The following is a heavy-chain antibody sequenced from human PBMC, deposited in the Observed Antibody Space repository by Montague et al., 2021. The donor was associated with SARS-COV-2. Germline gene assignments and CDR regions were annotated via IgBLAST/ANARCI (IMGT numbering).Heavy chain of an antibody. V-gene: IGHV6-1*01. Sequence: CAISGDSVSRKRVAWNWIRQSPSRGFERLGRTYYRSKWESDYAESVKRRLVITPDTSKNQVSLQLNSVIPEDTAVYFCASSGITLTGLDAFDIWGQGTMVTVSS. CDR1: GDSVSRKRVA. D-gene: IGHD3-9*01. CDR2: TYYRSKWES. J-gene: IGHJ3*02. CDR3: ASSGITLTGLDAFDI.